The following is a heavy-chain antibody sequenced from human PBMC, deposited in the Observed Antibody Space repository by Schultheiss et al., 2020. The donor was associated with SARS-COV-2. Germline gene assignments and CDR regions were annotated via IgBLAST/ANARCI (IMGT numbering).Heavy chain of an antibody. CDR2: TRNKANSYTT. Sequence: GGSLRLSCAASGFTFSSYGMHWVRQAPGKGLEWVGRTRNKANSYTTEYAASVKGRFTISRDDSKNSLYLQMNSLKTEDTAVYYCASWYPFYYYDSSGYQHEEYFQHWGQGTLVTVSS. V-gene: IGHV3-72*01. CDR1: GFTFSSYG. D-gene: IGHD3-22*01. J-gene: IGHJ1*01. CDR3: ASWYPFYYYDSSGYQHEEYFQH.